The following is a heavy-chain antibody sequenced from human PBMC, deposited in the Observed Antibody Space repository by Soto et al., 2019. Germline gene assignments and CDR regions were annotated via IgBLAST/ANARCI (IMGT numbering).Heavy chain of an antibody. J-gene: IGHJ5*02. CDR1: GGSFSGYY. V-gene: IGHV4-34*01. D-gene: IGHD2-21*01. CDR2: INHSGST. CDR3: ARVLFADKWFDP. Sequence: SETLSLTCAVYGGSFSGYYWSWIRQPPGKGLEWIGDINHSGSTNYNPSLKSRVTISVDTSKNQFSPKLSSVTAADTAVYYWARVLFADKWFDPWGQGTLVTVSS.